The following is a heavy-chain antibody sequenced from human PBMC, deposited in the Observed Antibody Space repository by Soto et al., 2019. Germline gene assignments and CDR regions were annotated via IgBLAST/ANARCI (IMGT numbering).Heavy chain of an antibody. J-gene: IGHJ4*02. D-gene: IGHD5-18*01. V-gene: IGHV4-39*02. Sequence: SETLSLTCTVSVGSISSSSYYWGWIRQPPGKGLEWIGSIYYSGSTYYNPSLKSRVTISVDTSKNQFSLKLSSVTAADTAVYYCARDIRGYSRAFDYWGQGTQVTVSS. CDR2: IYYSGST. CDR1: VGSISSSSYY. CDR3: ARDIRGYSRAFDY.